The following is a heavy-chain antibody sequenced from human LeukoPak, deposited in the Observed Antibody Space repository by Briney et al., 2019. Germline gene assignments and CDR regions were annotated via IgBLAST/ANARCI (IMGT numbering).Heavy chain of an antibody. D-gene: IGHD1-1*01. Sequence: PSETLSLTCTVSGGSMSSHYWSWIRQPPGKGLEWLGYISYIGSTNYSPSLKSRVTISVDTSKNQFSLRLSSVTAADTAVYFCAGDQLALNALNIWGQGTMVTDSS. J-gene: IGHJ3*02. CDR3: AGDQLALNALNI. CDR2: ISYIGST. CDR1: GGSMSSHY. V-gene: IGHV4-59*11.